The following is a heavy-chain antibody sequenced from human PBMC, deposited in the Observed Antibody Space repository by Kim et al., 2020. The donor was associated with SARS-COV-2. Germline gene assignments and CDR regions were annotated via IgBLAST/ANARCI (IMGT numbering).Heavy chain of an antibody. CDR2: IWYDGSNK. Sequence: GGSLRLSCAASGFTFSSYGMHWVRQAPGKGLEWVAVIWYDGSNKYYADSVKDRFTISRDNSKNTLYLQMNSLRAEDTAVYYCARDSRGWEDSGWFDPWGQGTLVTVSS. V-gene: IGHV3-33*01. CDR1: GFTFSSYG. CDR3: ARDSRGWEDSGWFDP. J-gene: IGHJ5*02. D-gene: IGHD6-6*01.